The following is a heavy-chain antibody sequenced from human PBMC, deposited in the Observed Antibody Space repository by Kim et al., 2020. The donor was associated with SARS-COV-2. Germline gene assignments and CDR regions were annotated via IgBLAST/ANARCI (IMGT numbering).Heavy chain of an antibody. V-gene: IGHV4-39*07. D-gene: IGHD6-13*01. Sequence: TPSLKSQVTISVDTSKNQFSLKLRSVTAADTAVYYCARVEAAAGTDAFDIWGQGTMVTVSS. J-gene: IGHJ3*02. CDR3: ARVEAAAGTDAFDI.